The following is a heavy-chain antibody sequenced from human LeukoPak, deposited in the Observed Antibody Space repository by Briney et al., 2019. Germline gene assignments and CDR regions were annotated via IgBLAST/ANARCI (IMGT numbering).Heavy chain of an antibody. D-gene: IGHD3-22*01. V-gene: IGHV3-11*01. CDR2: ISSSGSTI. Sequence: LSLTCTVSGGSISSYYWSWIRQPPGKGLEWVSYISSSGSTIYYADSVKGRFTISRDNAKNSLYLQMNSLRAEDTAVYYCAKDGYYYDSSGSGNYFDYWGQGTLVTVSS. J-gene: IGHJ4*02. CDR3: AKDGYYYDSSGSGNYFDY. CDR1: GGSISSYY.